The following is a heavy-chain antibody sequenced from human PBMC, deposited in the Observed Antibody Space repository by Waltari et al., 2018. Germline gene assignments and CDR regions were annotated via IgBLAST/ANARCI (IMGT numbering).Heavy chain of an antibody. J-gene: IGHJ4*02. Sequence: QLQLQESGPGLVKPSETLSLTCTVPGGSISSSSYYWGWIRQPPGKGLEWIGSIYYSGSTYYNPSLKSRVTISVDTSKNQFSLKLSSVTAADTAVYYCARATLLDSSSWYVFNYWGQGTLVTVSS. CDR1: GGSISSSSYY. CDR2: IYYSGST. CDR3: ARATLLDSSSWYVFNY. V-gene: IGHV4-39*07. D-gene: IGHD6-13*01.